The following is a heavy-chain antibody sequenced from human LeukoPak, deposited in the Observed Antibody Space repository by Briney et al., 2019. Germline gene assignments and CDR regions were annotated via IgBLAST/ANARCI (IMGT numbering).Heavy chain of an antibody. CDR2: IYYSGST. V-gene: IGHV4-39*07. CDR1: GGSISSSSYY. Sequence: PSETLSLTCTVSGGSISSSSYYWGWIRQPPGKGLEWIGSIYYSGSTYYNPSLKSRVTISVDTSKNQFSLKLSSVTAADTAVYYCARTRDYSNYGFDYWGQGTLVTVSS. J-gene: IGHJ4*02. D-gene: IGHD4-11*01. CDR3: ARTRDYSNYGFDY.